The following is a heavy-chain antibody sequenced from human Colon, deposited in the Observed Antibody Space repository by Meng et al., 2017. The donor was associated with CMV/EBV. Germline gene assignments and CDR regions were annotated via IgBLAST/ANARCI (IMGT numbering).Heavy chain of an antibody. CDR3: ARDWGDVRGGFDF. CDR2: TYYRSKYYN. CDR1: GDSVSSNSAA. Sequence: QVQLQQSGPGLVKPSXTLPLTCXXSGDSVSSNSAAWNWIRQSPSRGLEWLGRTYYRSKYYNDYALSVKSRITINPDTSKNQFSLQLNSVTPEDTAIYYCARDWGDVRGGFDFWGQGTLVNVSS. J-gene: IGHJ4*02. D-gene: IGHD3-10*02. V-gene: IGHV6-1*01.